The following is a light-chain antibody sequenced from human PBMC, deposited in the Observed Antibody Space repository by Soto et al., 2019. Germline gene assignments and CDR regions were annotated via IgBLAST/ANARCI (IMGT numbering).Light chain of an antibody. CDR2: GAS. CDR1: QSVSSIY. CDR3: QQYGSSSAYT. Sequence: EIVLTHSPGTLSLSPGERATLSCMASQSVSSIYLAWYQQKPGQAPRLLIYGASSRATGIPDRFSGSGSGTDFTITISRLEPEDFAVYYCQQYGSSSAYTFGQGTKVDIK. J-gene: IGKJ2*01. V-gene: IGKV3-20*01.